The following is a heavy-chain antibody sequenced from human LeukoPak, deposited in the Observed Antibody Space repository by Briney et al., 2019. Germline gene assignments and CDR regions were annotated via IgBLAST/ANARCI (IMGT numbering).Heavy chain of an antibody. CDR3: ARDLSGYDLGFDY. Sequence: ASVKVSCKASGYTFTSYGISWVRQAPGQGLEWMGWINTNTGNPTYAQGFAGRFVFSLDTSVSTAYLQISSLKAEDTAVYYCARDLSGYDLGFDYWGQGTLVTVSS. CDR1: GYTFTSYG. D-gene: IGHD5-12*01. V-gene: IGHV7-4-1*02. CDR2: INTNTGNP. J-gene: IGHJ4*02.